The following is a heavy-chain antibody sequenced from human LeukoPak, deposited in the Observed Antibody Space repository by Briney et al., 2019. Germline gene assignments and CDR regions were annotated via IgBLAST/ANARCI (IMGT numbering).Heavy chain of an antibody. D-gene: IGHD6-13*01. CDR3: TRDEQLVAPGLDP. CDR1: GYTFTTYG. V-gene: IGHV1-18*01. Sequence: ASVKVSCKASGYTFTTYGITWVRQAPGQGLEWMGWISGNSGDTNYARNFQGRVTMTTDTSTSTAYMELRSLRSDDTAVYYCTRDEQLVAPGLDPWGQGTLVTVSS. CDR2: ISGNSGDT. J-gene: IGHJ5*02.